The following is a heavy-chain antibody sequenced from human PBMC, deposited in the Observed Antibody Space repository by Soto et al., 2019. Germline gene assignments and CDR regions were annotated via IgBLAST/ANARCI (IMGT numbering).Heavy chain of an antibody. D-gene: IGHD6-13*01. V-gene: IGHV3-11*01. CDR2: ISSNGKTI. J-gene: IGHJ4*02. CDR3: ARDIASAGGRDY. Sequence: PGGSLRLSCAASGFTFSDYYMTWYRQGPGKGLEWISYISSNGKTIYHADSVKGRFTISRNNAKNSLYLQMNSLRAEDTAVYYCARDIASAGGRDYWGQGTLVTVSS. CDR1: GFTFSDYY.